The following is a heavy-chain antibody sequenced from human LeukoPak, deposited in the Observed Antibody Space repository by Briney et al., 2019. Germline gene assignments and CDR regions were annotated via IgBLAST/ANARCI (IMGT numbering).Heavy chain of an antibody. J-gene: IGHJ6*02. Sequence: SETLSLTCTVSGGYTGSHYWSWIRQPAGKGLEWIGRISPSGTTHYNPSLGSRVTISVDTSKNQFSLKLTSVAAADTAVYYCARGRVGIGTRSRDCYYGMDVWGRGTTVTVSS. V-gene: IGHV4-4*07. CDR2: ISPSGTT. D-gene: IGHD1-14*01. CDR3: ARGRVGIGTRSRDCYYGMDV. CDR1: GGYTGSHY.